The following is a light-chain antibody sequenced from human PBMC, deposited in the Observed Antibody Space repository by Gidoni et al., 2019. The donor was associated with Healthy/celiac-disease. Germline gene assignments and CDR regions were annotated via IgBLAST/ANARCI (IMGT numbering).Light chain of an antibody. CDR1: QSVSSSY. CDR3: QQYGSSPTT. CDR2: GAS. V-gene: IGKV3-20*01. Sequence: ESVLTQSPGTLSWSPGERATLSCMASQSVSSSYLAWYHKKPGQAPRLLIYGASSRATGIPERFSVSGSGTDFTLTISRLEPEVFAVYYCQQYGSSPTTFGQGTKVEIK. J-gene: IGKJ1*01.